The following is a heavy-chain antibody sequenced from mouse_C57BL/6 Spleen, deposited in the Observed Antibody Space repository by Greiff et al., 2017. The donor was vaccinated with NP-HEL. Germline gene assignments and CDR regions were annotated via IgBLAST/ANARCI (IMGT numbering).Heavy chain of an antibody. CDR2: IWWDADK. J-gene: IGHJ2*01. CDR3: ARPYSIQGVYFDY. V-gene: IGHV8-8*01. D-gene: IGHD2-5*01. CDR1: GFSLRTFGMG. Sequence: QVTLKVSGPGILQPSQTLSLSCSFSGFSLRTFGMGVGWIRQPSGMGLEWLAHIWWDADKSYNPALKSRLTISKDTSKNQVFLKIANVDTAVTATYCCARPYSIQGVYFDYGGQGTTLTVSS.